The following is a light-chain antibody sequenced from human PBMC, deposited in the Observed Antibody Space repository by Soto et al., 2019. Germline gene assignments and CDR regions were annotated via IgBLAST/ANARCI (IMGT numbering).Light chain of an antibody. CDR1: QSVSSY. CDR2: DAS. J-gene: IGKJ5*01. V-gene: IGKV3-11*01. Sequence: MLSQSPAALSLSPGERATLCCMASQSVSSYLAWYQQKPGQAPRLLIYDASNRATGIPARFTGSGSGPDFTLTISSLEPDDFAVYYCQQRSNWPPLTFGQRTRPAI. CDR3: QQRSNWPPLT.